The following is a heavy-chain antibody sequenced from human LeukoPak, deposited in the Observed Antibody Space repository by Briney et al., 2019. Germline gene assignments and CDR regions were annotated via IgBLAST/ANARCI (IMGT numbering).Heavy chain of an antibody. V-gene: IGHV4-38-2*01. CDR1: GYSITTGSY. CDR3: AREELPGAFDI. CDR2: IYHSGST. Sequence: SETLSLTCAVSGYSITTGSYWGWIRQPPGKGLEWIGNIYHSGSTYYNPSLKSRVTISADTSKNQLSLKLTSVTAADTAVYYCAREELPGAFDIWGQGTMVTVSS. J-gene: IGHJ3*02. D-gene: IGHD1-26*01.